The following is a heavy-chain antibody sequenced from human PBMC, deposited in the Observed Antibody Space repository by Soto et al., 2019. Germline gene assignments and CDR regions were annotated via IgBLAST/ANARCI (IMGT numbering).Heavy chain of an antibody. V-gene: IGHV4-4*02. Sequence: QVQLQESGPGLVKPSETLSLTCVVSGGSISSDSWWSWVRQSPEKGLEWIGEIHDGGTTHYNPSLXSXLXVXXDKSKNQLSLKLNSVTAADTAVYYCAKNRGFSQGDWGQGTLVTVSS. CDR3: AKNRGFSQGD. CDR2: IHDGGTT. D-gene: IGHD5-18*01. CDR1: GGSISSDSW. J-gene: IGHJ4*02.